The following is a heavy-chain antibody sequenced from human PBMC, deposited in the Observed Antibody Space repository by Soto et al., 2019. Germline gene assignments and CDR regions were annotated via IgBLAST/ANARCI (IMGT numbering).Heavy chain of an antibody. J-gene: IGHJ2*01. CDR1: GDTFTDYD. V-gene: IGHV1-2*02. CDR2: INPKNGHP. Sequence: ASVKVSCKASGDTFTDYDMHWVRQAPGQGLEWMGWINPKNGHPNYAAKFKGRVTMTRDTSTSTAHMELTKLRSDDTAVYYCATKHGCTGLTYYVLWGRGTRVPVSS. CDR3: ATKHGCTGLTYYVL. D-gene: IGHD6-19*01.